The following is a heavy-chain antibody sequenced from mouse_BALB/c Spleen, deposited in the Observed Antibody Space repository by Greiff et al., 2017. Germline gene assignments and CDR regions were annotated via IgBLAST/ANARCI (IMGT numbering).Heavy chain of an antibody. CDR1: GYTFTDYN. D-gene: IGHD2-10*02. J-gene: IGHJ1*01. V-gene: IGHV1S29*02. Sequence: VQLQQSGPELVKPGASVKISCKASGYTFTDYNMHWVKQSHGKSLEWIGYIYPYNGGTGYNQKFKSKATLTVDNSSSTAYMELRSLTSEDSAVYYCARFQYGNYWYFDVWGAGTTVTVSS. CDR2: IYPYNGGT. CDR3: ARFQYGNYWYFDV.